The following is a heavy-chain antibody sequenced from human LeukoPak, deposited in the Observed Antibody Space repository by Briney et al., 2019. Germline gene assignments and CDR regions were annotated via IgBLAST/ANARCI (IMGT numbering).Heavy chain of an antibody. D-gene: IGHD2-15*01. J-gene: IGHJ3*02. V-gene: IGHV1-18*01. CDR3: ARDLHESVVAATPGAFDI. CDR2: ISAYNGNT. CDR1: GYTFTSYG. Sequence: GASVTVSCTASGYTFTSYGISWVRQAPGQGLEWMGWISAYNGNTNYARKLQGRVTMTTDTSTSTAYMELRSLRSDDTAVYYCARDLHESVVAATPGAFDIWGQGTMVTVSS.